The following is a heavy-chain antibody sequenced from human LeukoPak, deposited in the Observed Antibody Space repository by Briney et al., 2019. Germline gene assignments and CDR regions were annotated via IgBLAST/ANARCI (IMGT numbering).Heavy chain of an antibody. V-gene: IGHV3-7*01. Sequence: GGSLRHSCAASGFTFSSYWMSWVRQTPGKGLEWVANIKEDGGEKNYVDSVKGRFTISRDNAKNSLFLQMNSLRVEDTAVYYCVISKGPGLAAYWGQGTLVTVSS. CDR1: GFTFSSYW. CDR3: VISKGPGLAAY. CDR2: IKEDGGEK. D-gene: IGHD6-13*01. J-gene: IGHJ4*02.